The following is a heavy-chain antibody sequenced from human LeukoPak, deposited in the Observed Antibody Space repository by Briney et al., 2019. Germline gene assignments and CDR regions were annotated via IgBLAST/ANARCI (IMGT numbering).Heavy chain of an antibody. D-gene: IGHD3-3*01. V-gene: IGHV4-39*01. CDR2: IYYSGNT. CDR3: ARLDFWSGYYFDY. Sequence: TGGSLRLSCAASGFTFSTYAMSWIRQPPGKGLEWIGSIYYSGNTYYNPSLKSRVTISVDTSKNQFSLRLSSVTAADTAVYYCARLDFWSGYYFDYWGQGTLVTVSS. J-gene: IGHJ4*02. CDR1: GFTFSTYA.